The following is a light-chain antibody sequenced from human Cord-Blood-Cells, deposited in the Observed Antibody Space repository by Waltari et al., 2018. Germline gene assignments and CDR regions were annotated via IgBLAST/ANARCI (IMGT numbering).Light chain of an antibody. CDR3: QQRSNCT. CDR1: QSVSSY. CDR2: DAS. J-gene: IGKJ4*01. V-gene: IGKV3-11*01. Sequence: EIVLTQSPATLSLSPGERATLSCRASQSVSSYLAWYQQKPGQAPRLLIYDASNRATGIPARFSGSGPGTDFTLTISSLEPEDFAVYYCQQRSNCTFGGGTKVEIK.